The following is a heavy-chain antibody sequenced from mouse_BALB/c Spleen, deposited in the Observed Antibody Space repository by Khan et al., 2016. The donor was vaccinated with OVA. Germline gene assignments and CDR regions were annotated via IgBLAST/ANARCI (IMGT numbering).Heavy chain of an antibody. CDR2: INSDGDYT. CDR3: ARSPYGYFPY. V-gene: IGHV5-9-3*01. D-gene: IGHD2-2*01. CDR1: GFTFSTFA. J-gene: IGHJ3*01. Sequence: EVELVESGGGLVKPGGSLKLSCAASGFTFSTFAMSWVRQTPEKRLEWVTTINSDGDYTYYPDNVTGRFTISRDNAKNTLYLQMSSLRSEDTAMYYCARSPYGYFPYWGQGTLVTVSA.